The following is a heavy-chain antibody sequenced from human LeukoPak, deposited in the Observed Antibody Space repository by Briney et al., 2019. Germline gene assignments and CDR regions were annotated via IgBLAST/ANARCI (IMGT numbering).Heavy chain of an antibody. J-gene: IGHJ4*02. CDR3: ARLPQWELLGGDY. CDR1: GYTFTSYG. D-gene: IGHD1-26*01. Sequence: ASVEVSCKASGYTFTSYGISWVRQAPGQGLEWMGIINPSGGSTSYAQKFQGRVTMTRDTSTSTVYMELSSLRSEDTAVYYCARLPQWELLGGDYWGQGTLVTVSS. CDR2: INPSGGST. V-gene: IGHV1-46*01.